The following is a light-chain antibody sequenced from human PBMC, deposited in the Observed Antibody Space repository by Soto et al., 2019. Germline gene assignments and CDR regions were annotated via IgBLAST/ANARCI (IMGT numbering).Light chain of an antibody. V-gene: IGKV3-15*01. CDR2: GAS. CDR3: HQYNFWPS. J-gene: IGKJ1*01. Sequence: IVRTQAPATLSVSPGERATLSVRASQSVSNSLAWYQQKPGQAPRLLIYGASTRATGIPARFSGSGSGTEFTLSISSLQSEDFAVYYCHQYNFWPSFGQGTKVDIK. CDR1: QSVSNS.